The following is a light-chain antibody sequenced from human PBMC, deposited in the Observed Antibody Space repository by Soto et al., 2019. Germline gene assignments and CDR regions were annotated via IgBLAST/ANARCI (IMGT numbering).Light chain of an antibody. Sequence: IVMTQSPDSLAVSLGERATINCKSSQSLLSRSNNKNYLVWYQQKPGQPPRLLVSWASTRESGVPDRFSGSGSGTDFTLTISGLQPEDVAVYYCQQCYSAPLTFGGGTKVEIK. CDR1: QSLLSRSNNKNY. V-gene: IGKV4-1*01. J-gene: IGKJ4*01. CDR3: QQCYSAPLT. CDR2: WAS.